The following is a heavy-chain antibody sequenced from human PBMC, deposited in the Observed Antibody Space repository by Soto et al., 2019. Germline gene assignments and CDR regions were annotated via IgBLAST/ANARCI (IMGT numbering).Heavy chain of an antibody. D-gene: IGHD2-21*01. Sequence: QDQLVQSGAEVKKPGASVKVSCEASGYIFTNYWISWVRLAPGQGLEWMGIIDPSRGSITYAPKFQGRITMTRDTAAYTAYMELSSLRSEDTAVYYCAVCGGNMPPYPYTGLDVWGQGTTVIVSS. CDR1: GYIFTNYW. CDR3: AVCGGNMPPYPYTGLDV. V-gene: IGHV1-46*01. CDR2: IDPSRGSI. J-gene: IGHJ6*02.